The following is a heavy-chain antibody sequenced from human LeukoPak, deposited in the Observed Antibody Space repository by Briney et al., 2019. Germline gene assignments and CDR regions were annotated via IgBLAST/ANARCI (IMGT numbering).Heavy chain of an antibody. Sequence: ASVKVSCKASGYTFTSYGISWVRQAPGQRLEWMGWISAYNGNTNYAQKLQGRVTMTTDTSTSTAYMELRSLRSDDTAVYYCAREDGGNPGPNNFDYWGQGTLVTVSS. J-gene: IGHJ4*02. V-gene: IGHV1-18*01. CDR1: GYTFTSYG. CDR3: AREDGGNPGPNNFDY. D-gene: IGHD4-23*01. CDR2: ISAYNGNT.